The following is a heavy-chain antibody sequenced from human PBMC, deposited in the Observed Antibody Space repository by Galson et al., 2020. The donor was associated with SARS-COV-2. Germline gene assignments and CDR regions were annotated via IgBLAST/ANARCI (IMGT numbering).Heavy chain of an antibody. CDR3: AREWREYSSGWLTIFDY. CDR1: GGSISSSSYY. J-gene: IGHJ4*02. D-gene: IGHD6-19*01. CDR2: IYYSGST. Sequence: SETLSLTCTVSGGSISSSSYYWGWIRQPPGKGLEWIGSIYYSGSTYYNPSLKSRVTISVDTSKNQFSLKLSSVTAADTAVYYCAREWREYSSGWLTIFDYWGQGTLVTVSS. V-gene: IGHV4-39*07.